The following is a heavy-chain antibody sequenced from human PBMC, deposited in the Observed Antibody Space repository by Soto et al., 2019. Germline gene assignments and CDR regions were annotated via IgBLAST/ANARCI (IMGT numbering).Heavy chain of an antibody. V-gene: IGHV1-69*10. CDR2: IIPILGIA. CDR3: ARGPTEYDSSGYYYVFDY. D-gene: IGHD3-22*01. J-gene: IGHJ4*02. CDR1: GGTFSSYA. Sequence: ASVKVSCKASGGTFSSYAISWVRQAPGQGLEWMGGIIPILGIANYAQKFQGRVTITADKSTSTAYMELSSLRSEDTAVYYCARGPTEYDSSGYYYVFDYWGQGTLVTVSS.